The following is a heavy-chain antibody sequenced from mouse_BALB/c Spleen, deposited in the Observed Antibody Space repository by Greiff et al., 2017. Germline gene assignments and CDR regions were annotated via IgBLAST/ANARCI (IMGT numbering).Heavy chain of an antibody. CDR3: ARHGNGGAMDY. D-gene: IGHD4-1*01. Sequence: EVHLVESGGGLVQPGGSLKLSCAASGFTFSSYTMSWVRQTPEKRLEWVAYISNGGGSTYYPDTVKGRFTISRDNAKNTLYLQMSSLKSEDTAMYYCARHGNGGAMDYWGQGTSVTVSS. J-gene: IGHJ4*01. V-gene: IGHV5-12-2*01. CDR2: ISNGGGST. CDR1: GFTFSSYT.